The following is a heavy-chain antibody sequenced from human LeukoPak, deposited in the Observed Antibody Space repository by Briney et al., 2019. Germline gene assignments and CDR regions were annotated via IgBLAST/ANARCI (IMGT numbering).Heavy chain of an antibody. D-gene: IGHD3-22*01. CDR2: INHSGTT. V-gene: IGHV4-34*01. CDR1: GGSFSGYY. Sequence: SETLSLTCAVYGGSFSGYYWNWIRQPPGEGLEWIGEINHSGTTNYNPSLKSRVTISVDTSENHFSLKLTSVTAADTAVYYCARHSSYYGSSGYYVLAPFDYWGQGTLVTVSS. J-gene: IGHJ4*02. CDR3: ARHSSYYGSSGYYVLAPFDY.